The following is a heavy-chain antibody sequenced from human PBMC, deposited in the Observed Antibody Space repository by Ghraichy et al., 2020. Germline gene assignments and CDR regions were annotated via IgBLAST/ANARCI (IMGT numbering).Heavy chain of an antibody. Sequence: GESLNISCDASGFSFSITAMTWVRQAPGKGLEWVSAINGRGSYTYYADSVKGQFTISRDNSKSTLFLQMNSLTAGDTAVYFCAKVASSTAGWDSFDYWGQGTLVTVSS. CDR1: GFSFSITA. CDR3: AKVASSTAGWDSFDY. J-gene: IGHJ4*02. D-gene: IGHD6-25*01. CDR2: INGRGSYT. V-gene: IGHV3-23*01.